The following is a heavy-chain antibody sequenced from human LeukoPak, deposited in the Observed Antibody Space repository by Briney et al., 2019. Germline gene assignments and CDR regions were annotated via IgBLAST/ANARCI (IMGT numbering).Heavy chain of an antibody. CDR2: IRYDGSNK. D-gene: IGHD3-22*01. V-gene: IGHV3-30*02. J-gene: IGHJ4*02. CDR3: ARGYYYDSSGSPLDY. CDR1: GFTFSSYG. Sequence: PGGSLRLSCAASGFTFSSYGMHWVRQAPGKGLEWVAFIRYDGSNKYYADSVKGRFTISRDNSKNTLYLQMNSLRAEDTAVYYCARGYYYDSSGSPLDYWGQGTLVTVSS.